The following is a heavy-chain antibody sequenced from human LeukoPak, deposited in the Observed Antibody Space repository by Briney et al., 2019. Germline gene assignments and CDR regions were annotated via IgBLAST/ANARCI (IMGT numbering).Heavy chain of an antibody. CDR1: GGSISSYY. CDR2: IYYSGST. D-gene: IGHD6-6*01. V-gene: IGHV4-59*08. CDR3: ARKSSIAVDY. Sequence: SETLSLTCTVSGGSISSYYWSWIRQPPGKGLEWIGYIYYSGSTNYNPSLKSRVTISVDRSKNQISLKLTSVTAADTAVYYCARKSSIAVDYWGQGTLVTVSS. J-gene: IGHJ4*02.